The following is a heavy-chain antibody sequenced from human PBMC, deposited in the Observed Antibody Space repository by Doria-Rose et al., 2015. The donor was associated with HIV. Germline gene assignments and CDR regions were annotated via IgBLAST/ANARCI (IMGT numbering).Heavy chain of an antibody. V-gene: IGHV2-26*01. CDR2: IFSDDER. CDR3: ARIKSSRWYHKYYFDF. J-gene: IGHJ4*02. Sequence: QWGPVLVQPTETLTLTCTVSGVSLSSPGMGVSWIRQPPGKALEWLANIFSDDERSYKTSLKSRLTISRGTSKSQVVLTMTDMDPVDTATYYCARIKSSRWYHKYYFDFWGQGTLVIVSA. CDR1: GVSLSSPGMG. D-gene: IGHD6-13*01.